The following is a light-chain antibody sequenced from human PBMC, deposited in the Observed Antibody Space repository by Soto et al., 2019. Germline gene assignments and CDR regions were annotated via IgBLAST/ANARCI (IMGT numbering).Light chain of an antibody. Sequence: IGMTQSPATLSLSPGERATLSCRASQTIDNKLAWYQQRPGQAPRLLIYGASIRATGIPARFSGSGSGTEFTLTISGLQSEDFGVYYCQQYKDWRTFGQGTKVDIK. V-gene: IGKV3-15*01. CDR3: QQYKDWRT. CDR1: QTIDNK. J-gene: IGKJ1*01. CDR2: GAS.